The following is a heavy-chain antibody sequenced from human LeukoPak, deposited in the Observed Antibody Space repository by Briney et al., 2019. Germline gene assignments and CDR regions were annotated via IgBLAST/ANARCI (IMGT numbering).Heavy chain of an antibody. J-gene: IGHJ5*02. Sequence: SETLSLTCAVYGGSFSGYYWSWIRQPPGKGLEWIGEINHSGSTNYNPSLKSRVTISVDTSKNQFSLKLSSVTAADTAVYYCARLYSSSWYSGWFDPWGQGTLVTVSS. CDR3: ARLYSSSWYSGWFDP. CDR1: GGSFSGYY. CDR2: INHSGST. V-gene: IGHV4-34*01. D-gene: IGHD6-13*01.